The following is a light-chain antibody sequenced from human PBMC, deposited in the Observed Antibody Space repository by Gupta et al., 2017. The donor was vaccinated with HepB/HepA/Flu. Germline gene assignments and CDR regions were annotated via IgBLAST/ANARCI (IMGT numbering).Light chain of an antibody. V-gene: IGLV2-23*02. Sequence: QSALTQPASVSGSPGQSITISCTGTSSDVGSYNLVSWYQQHPGKAPKLMIYEVSKRPSGVSNRFSGSKSGNTASLTISGLQAEDEADYYCCSYAGISTFVVFGVGTKLTVL. CDR3: CSYAGISTFVV. CDR2: EVS. J-gene: IGLJ2*01. CDR1: SSDVGSYNL.